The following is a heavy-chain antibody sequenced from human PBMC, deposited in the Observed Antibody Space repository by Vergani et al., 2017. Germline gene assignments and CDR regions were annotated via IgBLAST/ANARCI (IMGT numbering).Heavy chain of an antibody. CDR2: IYYSGST. CDR3: ARRITGYDAFDI. D-gene: IGHD1-20*01. CDR1: GGSFSGYY. Sequence: QVQLQQWGAGLLKPSETLSLTCAVYGGSFSGYYWSWIRQPPGKGLEWIGYIYYSGSTNYNPSLKSRVTISVDTSKNQFSLKLSSVTAADTSVYYCARRITGYDAFDIWGQGTMVTVSS. V-gene: IGHV4-34*11. J-gene: IGHJ3*02.